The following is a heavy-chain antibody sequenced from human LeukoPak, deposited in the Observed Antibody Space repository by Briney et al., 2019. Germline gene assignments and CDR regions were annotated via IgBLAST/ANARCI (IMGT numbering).Heavy chain of an antibody. D-gene: IGHD2-15*01. V-gene: IGHV3-15*01. J-gene: IGHJ5*02. CDR3: AKESSCAS. CDR2: IKKKTHGGTT. Sequence: NPGGSLRLSCVTSGFTFSDAWMSWVRQAPGKGLEWVGRIKKKTHGGTTDYVAPVKGRFTISRDNSKNTLYLQMDSLRAEDTAVYYCAKESSCASWGQGTLVTVSS. CDR1: GFTFSDAW.